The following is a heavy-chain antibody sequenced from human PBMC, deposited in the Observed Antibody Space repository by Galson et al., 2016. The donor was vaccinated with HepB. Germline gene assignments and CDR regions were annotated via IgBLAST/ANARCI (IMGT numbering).Heavy chain of an antibody. D-gene: IGHD1-26*01. Sequence: WVRQAPGKGLEWVAVISYDGNNELYADSVKGRFTISRDSSINTVYLQLNSLRPEDTAVYYCARDPSGTYYGQLYYFYFYMDVWGKGTTVTVSS. CDR3: ARDPSGTYYGQLYYFYFYMDV. CDR2: ISYDGNNE. J-gene: IGHJ6*03. V-gene: IGHV3-30-3*01.